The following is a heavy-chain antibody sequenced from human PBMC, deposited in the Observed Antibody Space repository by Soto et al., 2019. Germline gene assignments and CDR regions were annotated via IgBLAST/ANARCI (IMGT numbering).Heavy chain of an antibody. V-gene: IGHV1-69*13. Sequence: SVKVSCKASGGTFSSYAISWVRQAPGQGLEWMGGIIPIFGTANYAQKFQGRVTITADESTSTAYMELSSLRSEDTAVYYCARGSSPTVKDEKRYYYYGMDVWGQGTTVTVSS. D-gene: IGHD4-4*01. CDR1: GGTFSSYA. CDR2: IIPIFGTA. J-gene: IGHJ6*02. CDR3: ARGSSPTVKDEKRYYYYGMDV.